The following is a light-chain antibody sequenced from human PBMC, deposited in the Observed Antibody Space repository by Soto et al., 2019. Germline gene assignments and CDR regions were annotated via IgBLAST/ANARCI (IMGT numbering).Light chain of an antibody. CDR2: AAS. V-gene: IGKV1-27*01. CDR3: QNYKSAPFT. Sequence: DIQMTQSPSSLSASVGDRVTIICRASQGISNYLACYQQKPGKVPNLLIYAASTLQSGVPSRFSGSGSGTDFTLTISSLQPEDVATYYCQNYKSAPFTFGPGTKVDIK. J-gene: IGKJ3*01. CDR1: QGISNY.